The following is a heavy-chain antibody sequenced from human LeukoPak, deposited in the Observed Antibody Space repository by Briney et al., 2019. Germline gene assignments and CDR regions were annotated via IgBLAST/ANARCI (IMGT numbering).Heavy chain of an antibody. CDR1: GYTFTSYG. Sequence: GPVKVSCKASGYTFTSYGISWVRQAPGQGLEWMGWINTNTGNPTYAQGFTGRFVFSLDTSVSTAYLQISSLKAEDTAVYYCARDFTAKPLYYWGQGTLVTVSS. V-gene: IGHV7-4-1*02. CDR2: INTNTGNP. D-gene: IGHD2-21*02. J-gene: IGHJ4*02. CDR3: ARDFTAKPLYY.